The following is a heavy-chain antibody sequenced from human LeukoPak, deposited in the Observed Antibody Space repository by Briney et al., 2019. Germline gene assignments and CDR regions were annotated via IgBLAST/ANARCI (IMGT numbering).Heavy chain of an antibody. CDR1: GFTFSSYS. CDR2: ISSSSSTI. Sequence: GGSLRLSCAASGFTFSSYSMTWVRQAPGKGLEWISYISSSSSTIYYADSVKGRFTISRDNAKNSLYLQMNSLRAEDTAVYYCARDWYSGSYSGGYFDYWAQGTLVTVSS. CDR3: ARDWYSGSYSGGYFDY. J-gene: IGHJ4*02. V-gene: IGHV3-48*04. D-gene: IGHD1-26*01.